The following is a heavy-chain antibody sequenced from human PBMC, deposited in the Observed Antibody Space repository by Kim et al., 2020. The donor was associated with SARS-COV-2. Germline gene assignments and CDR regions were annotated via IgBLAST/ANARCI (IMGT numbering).Heavy chain of an antibody. V-gene: IGHV4-39*01. J-gene: IGHJ4*02. CDR2: IYYSGST. CDR1: GGSISSSSYY. Sequence: SETLSLTCTVSGGSISSSSYYWGWIRQPPGKGLEWIGSIYYSGSTYYNPSLKSRVTISVDTSKNQFSLKLSSVTAADTAVYYCARGYSSGWYTTGFDYWGQGTLVTVSS. D-gene: IGHD6-19*01. CDR3: ARGYSSGWYTTGFDY.